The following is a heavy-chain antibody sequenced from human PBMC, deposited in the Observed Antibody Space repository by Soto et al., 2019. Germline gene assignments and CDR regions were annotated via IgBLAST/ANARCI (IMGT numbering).Heavy chain of an antibody. J-gene: IGHJ4*02. V-gene: IGHV5-51*01. CDR1: GYSFTSYW. CDR2: IYPGDSDT. D-gene: IGHD6-19*01. CDR3: ARLPQWLKPQDHY. Sequence: PXEFVKMSCKGSGYSFTSYWIGWVRQMPGKGLEWMGIIYPGDSDTRYSPSFQGQVTISADKSISTAYLQWSSLKASDTAMYYCARLPQWLKPQDHYWGQGTLVTVSS.